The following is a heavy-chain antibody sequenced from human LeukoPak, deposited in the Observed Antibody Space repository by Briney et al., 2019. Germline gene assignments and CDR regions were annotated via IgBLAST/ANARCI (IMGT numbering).Heavy chain of an antibody. CDR2: IYDSGST. J-gene: IGHJ4*02. CDR1: GGSIRSSYYY. CDR3: LRLSKGATTPYYFDY. Sequence: NSSETLSLTSTVSGGSIRSSYYYWGWIRQPPGKGLEWIGSIYDSGSTYYNPSLKSRVTISVDTSKNQFSLKLNSVTAADTAVYYCLRLSKGATTPYYFDYWGQGTLVTVSS. D-gene: IGHD1-26*01. V-gene: IGHV4-39*01.